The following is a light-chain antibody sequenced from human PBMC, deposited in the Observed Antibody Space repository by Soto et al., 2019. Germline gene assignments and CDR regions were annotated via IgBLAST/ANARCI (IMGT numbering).Light chain of an antibody. CDR2: DAS. CDR3: KQRSNWPL. CDR1: QSVSSY. J-gene: IGKJ4*01. Sequence: EIVLTQSPATLSLSPGERATLSCRASQSVSSYLAWYQQKPGQAPRLLIYDASNRATGIPARFSGSGSGTDFTLTISSLDPEDFAVYYCKQRSNWPLFGGGTKLELK. V-gene: IGKV3-11*01.